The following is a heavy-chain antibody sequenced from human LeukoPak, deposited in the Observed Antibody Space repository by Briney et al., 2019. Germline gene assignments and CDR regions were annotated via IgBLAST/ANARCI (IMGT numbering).Heavy chain of an antibody. J-gene: IGHJ5*02. Sequence: KPSETLSLTCTVSGGSISTYYWSWIRQPPGKGLEWIGYIYYTGSTSYNPSPKSRVTMSLDASKNQFSLELNSGTPADTAVYYCARGGNYWPQWWFDPWGRGTLVTVSS. CDR3: ARGGNYWPQWWFDP. V-gene: IGHV4-59*01. D-gene: IGHD1-26*01. CDR1: GGSISTYY. CDR2: IYYTGST.